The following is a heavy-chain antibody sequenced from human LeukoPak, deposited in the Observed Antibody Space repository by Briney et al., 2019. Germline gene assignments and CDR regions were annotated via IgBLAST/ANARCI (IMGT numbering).Heavy chain of an antibody. D-gene: IGHD2-15*01. J-gene: IGHJ4*02. CDR1: GYTFTGYY. V-gene: IGHV1-2*02. CDR3: ARVNCSGGSCYSGY. CDR2: INPNSGGT. Sequence: ASVKVSCKASGYTFTGYYMHWVRPAPGQGLEWMGWINPNSGGTNYAQKFQGRVTMTRDTSISTAYMELSRLRSDDTAVYYCARVNCSGGSCYSGYWGQGTLVTVSS.